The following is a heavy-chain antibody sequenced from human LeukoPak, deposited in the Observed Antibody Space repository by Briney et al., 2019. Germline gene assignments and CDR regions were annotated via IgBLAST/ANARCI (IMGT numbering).Heavy chain of an antibody. CDR1: GYSISSGYY. V-gene: IGHV4-38-2*01. CDR3: ARGSIAARD. Sequence: KPSETLSLTCAVSGYSISSGYYWGWIRQPPGKGLEWIGSIYHSGSTYYNPSLKSRVTISVDTSKNQFSLKLSSVTAADTAVYYCARGSIAARDWGQGTLVTVSS. D-gene: IGHD6-13*01. CDR2: IYHSGST. J-gene: IGHJ4*02.